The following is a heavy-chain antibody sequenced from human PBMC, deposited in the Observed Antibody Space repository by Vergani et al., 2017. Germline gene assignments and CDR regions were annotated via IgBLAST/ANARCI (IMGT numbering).Heavy chain of an antibody. CDR3: ARDPYSSGWGGANWFDP. Sequence: QVQLVQSGAEVKKPGASVKVSCKVSGYTLTELSMHWVRQAPGKGLEWMGGFDPEAGETIYAQKFQGRVTITADESTSTAYMELSSLRSEDTAMYYCARDPYSSGWGGANWFDPWGQGTLVTVSS. V-gene: IGHV1-24*01. D-gene: IGHD6-19*01. CDR1: GYTLTELS. J-gene: IGHJ5*02. CDR2: FDPEAGET.